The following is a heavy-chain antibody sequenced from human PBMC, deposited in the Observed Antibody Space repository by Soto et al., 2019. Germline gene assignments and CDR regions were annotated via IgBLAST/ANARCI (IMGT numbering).Heavy chain of an antibody. CDR3: ASVGGLTIYYYYGMDV. V-gene: IGHV1-69*06. CDR2: IIPIFGTA. CDR1: GGTFSSYA. D-gene: IGHD3-16*01. Sequence: SVKVSCKASGGTFSSYAISWVRQAPGQGLEWMGGIIPIFGTANYAQKFQGRVTITADKSTSTAYMELSSLRSEDTAVYYCASVGGLTIYYYYGMDVWGQGTTVTVSS. J-gene: IGHJ6*02.